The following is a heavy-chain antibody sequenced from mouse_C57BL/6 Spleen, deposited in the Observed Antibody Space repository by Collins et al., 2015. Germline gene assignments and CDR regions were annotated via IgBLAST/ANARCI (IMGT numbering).Heavy chain of an antibody. J-gene: IGHJ4*01. D-gene: IGHD2-2*01. CDR1: GFTFSSHA. Sequence: DVKLVESGEGLVKPGGSLKLSCAASGFTFSSHAMSWVRQTPEKRLEWVAYISSGGDYIYYADTVKGRFTISRDNARNTLYLQMSSLKSEDTAMYYCTRGKAYGYDDAMDYWGQGTSVTVSS. CDR2: ISSGGDYI. V-gene: IGHV5-9-1*02. CDR3: TRGKAYGYDDAMDY.